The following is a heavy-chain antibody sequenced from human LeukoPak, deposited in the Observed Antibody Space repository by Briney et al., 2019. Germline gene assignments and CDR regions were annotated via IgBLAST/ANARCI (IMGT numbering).Heavy chain of an antibody. D-gene: IGHD5-24*01. Sequence: GGSLRLSCAASGFTFSSYSMNWVRQAPGKGLEWVSYISSSSSTIYYADSVKGRFTISRDNAKNSLYLQMNSLRADDTAVYYCAREYGYNPYNWFDPWGQGTLVTVSS. J-gene: IGHJ5*02. CDR3: AREYGYNPYNWFDP. V-gene: IGHV3-48*01. CDR1: GFTFSSYS. CDR2: ISSSSSTI.